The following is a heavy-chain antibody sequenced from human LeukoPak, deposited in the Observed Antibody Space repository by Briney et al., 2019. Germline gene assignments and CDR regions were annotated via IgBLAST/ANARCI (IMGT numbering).Heavy chain of an antibody. Sequence: SETLSLTCTVSGYSISSGYYWGWIRQPPGKGLEWIGSIYHSGSTYYNPSLKSRVTISVDTSKNQFSLKLSSVTAADTAVYYCASSMRISEFDYWGQGTLVTVSS. D-gene: IGHD2-21*01. CDR1: GYSISSGYY. CDR2: IYHSGST. J-gene: IGHJ4*02. CDR3: ASSMRISEFDY. V-gene: IGHV4-38-2*02.